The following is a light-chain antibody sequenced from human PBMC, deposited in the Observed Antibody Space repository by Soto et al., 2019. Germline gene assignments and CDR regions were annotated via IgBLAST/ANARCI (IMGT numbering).Light chain of an antibody. CDR2: GAS. J-gene: IGKJ1*01. CDR1: QSVSSS. V-gene: IGKV3-20*01. CDR3: QQYGNSAWT. Sequence: EIVLTQSPGTLSLSPGERATLSCRASQSVSSSLAWYQQKPGQAPRLLIYGASSRATGIPDRFSGSGSGTDFTLTISRLEPEDFAVYYCQQYGNSAWTFGQGTKVDIK.